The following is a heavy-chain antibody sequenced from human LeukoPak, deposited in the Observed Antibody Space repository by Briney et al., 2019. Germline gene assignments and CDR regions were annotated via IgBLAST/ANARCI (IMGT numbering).Heavy chain of an antibody. J-gene: IGHJ4*02. D-gene: IGHD4-17*01. CDR2: IKSKTDGGTT. Sequence: GGSLRLSCAASGFTFSNAWMSWVRQAPGKGLGWVGRIKSKTDGGTTDFAAPVKGRFTISRDDSKNTLYLQMNSLKTEDTAVYYCTTFNAVTKGLDYWGQGTLVTVSS. CDR3: TTFNAVTKGLDY. CDR1: GFTFSNAW. V-gene: IGHV3-15*01.